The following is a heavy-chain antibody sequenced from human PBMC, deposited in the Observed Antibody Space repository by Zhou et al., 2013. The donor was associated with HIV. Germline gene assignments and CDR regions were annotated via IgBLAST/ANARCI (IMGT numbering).Heavy chain of an antibody. CDR3: ARHRGGDAYNRNWYFDL. V-gene: IGHV4-34*02. D-gene: IGHD3-16*01. Sequence: VQLQQWGAGLLKPSETLSLTCAVYGGSFSDYYWSWIRQSPGKGLEWIGEIDHSGNINDNPSLKSRVTMSVDTPKNQVSLKLSSVTAADTGVYYCARHRGGDAYNRNWYFDLWGLAPWSLSPQ. CDR1: GGSFSDYY. CDR2: IDHSGNI. J-gene: IGHJ2*01.